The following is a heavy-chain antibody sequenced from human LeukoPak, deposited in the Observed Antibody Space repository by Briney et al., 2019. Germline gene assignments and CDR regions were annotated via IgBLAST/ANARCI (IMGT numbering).Heavy chain of an antibody. CDR1: GFSLSTSGMC. V-gene: IGHV2-70*11. CDR2: IDWDDDK. Sequence: SGPALVKPTQTLTLTCTFSGFSLSTSGMCVSWIRQPPGKALEWLARIDWDDDKYYSTSLKTRLTISKDTSKNQVVLTMTNMDPVDTATYYCARSYYYDSSGYRFDYWGQGTLATVSS. D-gene: IGHD3-22*01. J-gene: IGHJ4*02. CDR3: ARSYYYDSSGYRFDY.